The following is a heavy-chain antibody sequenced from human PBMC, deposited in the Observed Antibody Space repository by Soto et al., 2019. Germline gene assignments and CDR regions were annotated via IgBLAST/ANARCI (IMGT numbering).Heavy chain of an antibody. CDR3: ARVFLGIAARTTNLDY. J-gene: IGHJ4*02. V-gene: IGHV4-30-4*01. D-gene: IGHD6-6*01. CDR1: GGSISSGDYY. CDR2: IYYSGST. Sequence: SETLSLTCTVSGGSISSGDYYWSWIRQPPGKGLEWIGYIYYSGSTYYNPSLKSRVTISVDTSKNQFSLKLSSVTAADTAVYYCARVFLGIAARTTNLDYWGQGTLVNVSS.